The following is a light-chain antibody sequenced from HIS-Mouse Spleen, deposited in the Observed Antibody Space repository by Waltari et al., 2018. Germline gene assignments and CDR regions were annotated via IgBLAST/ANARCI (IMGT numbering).Light chain of an antibody. J-gene: IGLJ3*02. CDR2: EGS. V-gene: IGLV2-23*01. CDR3: CSYAGSSTWE. CDR1: SSDVGSYNL. Sequence: QSALTQPASVSGSPGQSITIPCTGTSSDVGSYNLVSWYQQHPGKAPKLMIYEGSKRPSGVSNRFSGSKSGNTASLTISGLQAEDEADYYCCSYAGSSTWEFGGGTKLTVL.